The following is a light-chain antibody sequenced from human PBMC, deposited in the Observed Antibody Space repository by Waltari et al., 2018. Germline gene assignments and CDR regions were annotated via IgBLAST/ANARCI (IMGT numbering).Light chain of an antibody. J-gene: IGKJ1*01. V-gene: IGKV2-28*01. Sequence: VMTQFPFHPLVTPGKPAPLPCRSSQSRLHRNGNNYLDWYLQKPGQSPQLLFYLGSNRASGVPDRFSASRSGTDVTLKISRVEAEDVGVYYCMQSLLALWTFGQGTKVEIK. CDR2: LGS. CDR3: MQSLLALWT. CDR1: QSRLHRNGNNY.